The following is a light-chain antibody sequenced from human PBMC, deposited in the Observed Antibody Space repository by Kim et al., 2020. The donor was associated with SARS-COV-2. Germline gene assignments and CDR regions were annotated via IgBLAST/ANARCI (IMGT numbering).Light chain of an antibody. CDR3: QVWDSSSDHYV. J-gene: IGLJ1*01. CDR2: SDT. CDR1: NIESKS. Sequence: SYELTQPPSMSVAPGKTARITCGGNNIESKSVHWYQQGPGQAPVLVIYSDTDRPSGNPERFSGSNSGNTATLTISRVEAGDEADCYCQVWDSSSDHYVFG. V-gene: IGLV3-21*04.